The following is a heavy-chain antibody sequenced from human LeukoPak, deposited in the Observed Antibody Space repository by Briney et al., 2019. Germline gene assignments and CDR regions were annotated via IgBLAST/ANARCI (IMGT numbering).Heavy chain of an antibody. CDR1: GGSISSYY. Sequence: SETLSLTCTVSGGSISSYYWSWIRQPPGKGLEWIGNIYYSGSTNYNPSLRSRVTISVDTSKNQCSLKLSSVTAADTAVYYCARAYYESSAYRHAVYFDYWGQGTLVTVSS. CDR2: IYYSGST. V-gene: IGHV4-59*08. CDR3: ARAYYESSAYRHAVYFDY. D-gene: IGHD3-22*01. J-gene: IGHJ4*02.